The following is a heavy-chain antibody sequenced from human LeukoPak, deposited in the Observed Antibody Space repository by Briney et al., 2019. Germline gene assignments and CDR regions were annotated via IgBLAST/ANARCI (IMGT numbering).Heavy chain of an antibody. CDR2: TSSSGSTI. D-gene: IGHD2-2*01. Sequence: SGGSLRLSCAASGFTFSSYEMNWVRQAPGKGLEWVSYTSSSGSTIYYADSVKGRFTISRDNAKNSLYLQMNSLRAEDTAVYYCAREGYCSSTSCQASYYYYYGMDVWGKGTTVTVSS. CDR3: AREGYCSSTSCQASYYYYYGMDV. V-gene: IGHV3-48*03. J-gene: IGHJ6*04. CDR1: GFTFSSYE.